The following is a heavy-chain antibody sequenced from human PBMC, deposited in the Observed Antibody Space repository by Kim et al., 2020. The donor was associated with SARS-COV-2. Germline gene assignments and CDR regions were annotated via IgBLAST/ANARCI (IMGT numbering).Heavy chain of an antibody. CDR3: SRHLYLILLENDY. CDR2: ISGSGGST. V-gene: IGHV3-23*01. Sequence: GGSLRLSCAASGFTFSSYAMSWVRQAPGKGLEWVAVISGSGGSTYYADSVKGRVTISRDNSKNKLYLQMYSLRAEDTDVYYCSRHLYLILLENDYWGQGTLVTVSS. CDR1: GFTFSSYA. D-gene: IGHD3-9*01. J-gene: IGHJ4*02.